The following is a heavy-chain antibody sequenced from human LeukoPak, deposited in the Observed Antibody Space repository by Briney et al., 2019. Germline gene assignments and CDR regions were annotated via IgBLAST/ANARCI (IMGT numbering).Heavy chain of an antibody. CDR1: GGSISSYY. CDR3: ARGCPSGIFDY. D-gene: IGHD3-10*01. CDR2: IYYSGST. V-gene: IGHV4-59*08. J-gene: IGHJ4*02. Sequence: SETLSLTCTVSGGSISSYYWSWIRQPPGKGPEWIGFIYYSGSTNYNPSLKSRVTISVDTSKNQFSLKLSSVTAADTAVYYCARGCPSGIFDYWGQGTLVTVSS.